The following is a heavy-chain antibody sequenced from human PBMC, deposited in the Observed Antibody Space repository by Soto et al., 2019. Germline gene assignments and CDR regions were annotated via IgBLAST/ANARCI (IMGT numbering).Heavy chain of an antibody. CDR2: INHSGST. D-gene: IGHD6-19*01. V-gene: IGHV4-34*01. CDR1: GGSFSGYY. J-gene: IGHJ4*02. Sequence: QVQLQQWGAGLLKPSETLSLTCAVYGGSFSGYYWSWIRQPPGKGLEWIGEINHSGSTNYNPSLKRRVTISVDTSKNQFSLKLSSVTAADTAVYYCARGGQWLVRGNFDYWGQGTLVTVSS. CDR3: ARGGQWLVRGNFDY.